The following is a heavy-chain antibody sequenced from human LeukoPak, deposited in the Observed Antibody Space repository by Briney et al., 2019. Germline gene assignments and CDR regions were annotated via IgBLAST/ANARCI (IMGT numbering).Heavy chain of an antibody. Sequence: GGSLRLSCAASGFTFSDYYMSWIRQAPGKGLEWVSYISSSSSYTNYADSVKGRFTISRDNAKNSLYLQMNSLRAEDTAVYYCARGRDSSSWYFYGIDVWGQGTTVTVSS. CDR1: GFTFSDYY. J-gene: IGHJ6*02. CDR3: ARGRDSSSWYFYGIDV. CDR2: ISSSSSYT. V-gene: IGHV3-11*06. D-gene: IGHD6-13*01.